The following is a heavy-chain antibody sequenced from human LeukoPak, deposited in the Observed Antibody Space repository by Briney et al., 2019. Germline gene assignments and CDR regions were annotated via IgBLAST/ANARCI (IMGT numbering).Heavy chain of an antibody. J-gene: IGHJ4*02. CDR2: IYTTGST. Sequence: SETLSLTCTVSNGSISTYYWSWIRQPAGKGLEWIGRIYTTGSTNYNPSLKSRVTISVDTSKNQFSLKLSSVTAADTAVYYCARSTYYDSSAYYDDYWGRGTLVTVSS. V-gene: IGHV4-4*07. CDR3: ARSTYYDSSAYYDDY. D-gene: IGHD3-22*01. CDR1: NGSISTYY.